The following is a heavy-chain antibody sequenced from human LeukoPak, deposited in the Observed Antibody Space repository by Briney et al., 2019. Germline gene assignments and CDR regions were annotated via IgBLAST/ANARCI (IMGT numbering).Heavy chain of an antibody. J-gene: IGHJ6*02. CDR1: GGSISSYY. Sequence: PSETLSLTCTVSGGSISSYYWGWIRQPPGKGLEWVGYIYYSVSTNYNPSLKSRVTISVDTSKNQFSLKLSSVTAADTAVYYCARLAAGGKGYYGMDVWGQGTTVTVSS. D-gene: IGHD4-23*01. CDR3: ARLAAGGKGYYGMDV. CDR2: IYYSVST. V-gene: IGHV4-59*08.